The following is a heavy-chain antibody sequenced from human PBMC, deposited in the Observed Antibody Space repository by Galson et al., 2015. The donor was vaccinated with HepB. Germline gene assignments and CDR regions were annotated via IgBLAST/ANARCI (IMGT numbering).Heavy chain of an antibody. CDR3: ARDSIPAALRPTHYYGMDV. CDR2: IKEDGSVK. V-gene: IGHV3-7*03. Sequence: SLRLSCAASEFTFSTYWMSWVRQAPGKGLEWVANIKEDGSVKYYVDSVKGRFTISRDNAKNSLYLQMDSLRAEDTAVYFCARDSIPAALRPTHYYGMDVWGQGTTVTVSS. D-gene: IGHD6-13*01. J-gene: IGHJ6*02. CDR1: EFTFSTYW.